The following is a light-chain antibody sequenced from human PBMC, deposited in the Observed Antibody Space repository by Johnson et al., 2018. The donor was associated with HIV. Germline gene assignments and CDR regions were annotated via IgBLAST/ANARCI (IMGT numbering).Light chain of an antibody. CDR1: SSNIGNNY. J-gene: IGLJ1*01. Sequence: QSVLTQPPSVSAAPGQKVTISCSGSSSNIGNNYVSWYQQLPGTAPKLLIYDNNKRPSGTPDRFSGSKSGTSATLGITGLKTGDEADYYCGTWDSSLSAYVFGTGTKVTVL. CDR3: GTWDSSLSAYV. V-gene: IGLV1-51*01. CDR2: DNN.